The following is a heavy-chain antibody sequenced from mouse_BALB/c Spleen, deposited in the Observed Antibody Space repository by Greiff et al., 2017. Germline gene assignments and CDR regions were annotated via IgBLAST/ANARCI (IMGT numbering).Heavy chain of an antibody. CDR3: ASGGYYGSSSRFAY. Sequence: DVMLVESGGGLVQPGGSRKLSCAASGFTFSSFGMHWVRQAPEKGLEWVAYISSGSSTIYYADTVKGRFTISRDNPKNTLFLQMTSLRSEGTAMYYCASGGYYGSSSRFAYWGQGTLVTVSA. CDR1: GFTFSSFG. J-gene: IGHJ3*01. CDR2: ISSGSSTI. D-gene: IGHD1-1*01. V-gene: IGHV5-17*02.